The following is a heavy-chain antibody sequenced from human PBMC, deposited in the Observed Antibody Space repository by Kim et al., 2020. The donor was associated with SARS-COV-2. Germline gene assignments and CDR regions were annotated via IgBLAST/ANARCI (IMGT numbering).Heavy chain of an antibody. D-gene: IGHD4-17*01. J-gene: IGHJ2*01. Sequence: SETLSLTCNVSLGSISPYYWSWVRQPPGKGLEWIGYIYYSGSTNYNPSLKSRVTISLDSSNNQFSLKLSAVTAADTAVYYCARTGYGDYSALWYFDLWGRGTLVTVSS. CDR1: LGSISPYY. CDR3: ARTGYGDYSALWYFDL. V-gene: IGHV4-59*08. CDR2: IYYSGST.